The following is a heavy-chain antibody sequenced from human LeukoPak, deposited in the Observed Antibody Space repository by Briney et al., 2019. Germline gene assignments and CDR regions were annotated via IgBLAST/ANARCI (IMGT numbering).Heavy chain of an antibody. D-gene: IGHD2-2*02. CDR3: ARAPRGSSCYNRHAFDI. Sequence: GASVKVSCKASGYTFTGYYMHWVRQAPGQGLEWMGWINPNSGGTNYAQKFQGRVTMTRDTSISTAYMELSRLRSDDTAVYYCARAPRGSSCYNRHAFDIWGQGTMVTVSS. CDR2: INPNSGGT. V-gene: IGHV1-2*02. CDR1: GYTFTGYY. J-gene: IGHJ3*02.